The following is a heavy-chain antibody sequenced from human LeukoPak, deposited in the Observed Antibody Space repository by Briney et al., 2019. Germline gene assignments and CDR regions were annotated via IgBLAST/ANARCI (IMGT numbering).Heavy chain of an antibody. J-gene: IGHJ6*02. CDR2: IYYSGST. CDR1: GGSISSYY. CDR3: ARHAPMVRGVTYYYYYGMDV. Sequence: SETLSLTCTVSGGSISSYYWSWIRQPPGKGLEWIGYIYYSGSTNYTPSLKSRVTISVDTSKNQFSLKLSSVTAADTAVYYCARHAPMVRGVTYYYYYGMDVWGQGTLVTVSS. D-gene: IGHD3-10*01. V-gene: IGHV4-59*08.